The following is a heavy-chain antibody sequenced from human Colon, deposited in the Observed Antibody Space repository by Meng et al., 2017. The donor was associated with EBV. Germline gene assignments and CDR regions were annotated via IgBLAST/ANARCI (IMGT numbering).Heavy chain of an antibody. CDR2: INHSGNT. CDR1: GGSLIGYY. V-gene: IGHV4-34*01. J-gene: IGHJ5*02. CDR3: ARGEPVPGHFLKS. Sequence: QVQLQQWGAGLFQPPETRFLTCSVSGGSLIGYYWSWIRQPPRKGLEWIGEINHSGNTNYNPSLKSRVTISIDTSKNQFSLKLSSVTDADTAVYFCARGEPVPGHFLKSWGQGTLVTVSS. D-gene: IGHD6-19*01.